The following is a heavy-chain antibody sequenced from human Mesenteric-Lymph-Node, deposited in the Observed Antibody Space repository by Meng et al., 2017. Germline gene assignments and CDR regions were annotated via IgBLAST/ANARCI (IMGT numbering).Heavy chain of an antibody. CDR2: ISTDGSEE. CDR3: ARDSSSWQGKPHNWFDP. J-gene: IGHJ5*02. Sequence: GESLKISCAASGFTFSSYWMSWVRQVPGGGLEWVAHISTDGSEEYYVASVRGRFTISRDNAKNTLYLQMNSLRAEDTAVYYCARDSSSWQGKPHNWFDPWGQGTLVTVSS. CDR1: GFTFSSYW. V-gene: IGHV3-7*01. D-gene: IGHD6-13*01.